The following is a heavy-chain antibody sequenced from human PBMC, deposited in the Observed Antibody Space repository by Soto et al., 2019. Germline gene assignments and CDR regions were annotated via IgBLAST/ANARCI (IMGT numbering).Heavy chain of an antibody. CDR1: GFTFRNFV. Sequence: EVHLLESGGGVVQPGGSLRLSCAASGFTFRNFVMSWVRQAPGKGLEWVSAIRATGGQTFYADSVKGRFTISRDNSKNMWYLQIDSLRDEDTALYFCAQDRGWGVVSPSHDSWCQGTLVTVSS. CDR2: IRATGGQT. CDR3: AQDRGWGVVSPSHDS. D-gene: IGHD2-21*01. J-gene: IGHJ4*02. V-gene: IGHV3-23*01.